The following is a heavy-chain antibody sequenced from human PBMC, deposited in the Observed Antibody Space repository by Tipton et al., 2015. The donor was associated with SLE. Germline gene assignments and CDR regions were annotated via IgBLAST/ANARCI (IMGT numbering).Heavy chain of an antibody. J-gene: IGHJ3*02. D-gene: IGHD3-22*01. CDR2: IYTTGST. Sequence: TLSLTCAVSGGSISSSNWWSWVRQPPGKGLEWIGEIYTTGSTNYNPSLKSRVTISVDTSKNQFSLKLSSVTAADTAVYYCARVEERYYYDSSGYYLGAFDIWGQGTMVTVSS. CDR3: ARVEERYYYDSSGYYLGAFDI. V-gene: IGHV4-4*02. CDR1: GGSISSSNW.